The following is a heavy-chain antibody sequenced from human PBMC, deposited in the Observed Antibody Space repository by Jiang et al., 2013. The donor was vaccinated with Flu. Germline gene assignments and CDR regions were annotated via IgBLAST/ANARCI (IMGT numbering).Heavy chain of an antibody. CDR2: IHYSGST. CDR3: ARARAPEVAAYYFES. D-gene: IGHD6-25*01. CDR1: GGSISSGSYY. V-gene: IGHV4-39*07. Sequence: GSGLVKPSETLSLTCSVSGGSISSGSYYWAWIRQPPGKGLEWFGSIHYSGSTDYNASLKSRVTMSIDTSKKHFSLKLSSVTAADTAVYYCARARAPEVAAYYFESWGRGALVTVSS. J-gene: IGHJ4*02.